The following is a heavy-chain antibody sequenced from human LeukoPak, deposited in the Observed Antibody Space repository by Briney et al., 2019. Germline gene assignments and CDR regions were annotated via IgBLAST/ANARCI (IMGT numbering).Heavy chain of an antibody. CDR2: IYYSGST. D-gene: IGHD5-12*01. Sequence: SETLSLTCTVSGGSISSSSYYWGWIRQPPGKGLEWIGSIYYSGSTYYNPSLKSRVTISVDTSKNQFSLKLSSVTAADTAVYYCARAAGYSGYEAFDYWGQGTLVTVSS. V-gene: IGHV4-39*07. CDR1: GGSISSSSYY. J-gene: IGHJ4*02. CDR3: ARAAGYSGYEAFDY.